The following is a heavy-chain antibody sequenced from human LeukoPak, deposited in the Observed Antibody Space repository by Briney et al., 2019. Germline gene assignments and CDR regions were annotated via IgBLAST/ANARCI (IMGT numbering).Heavy chain of an antibody. CDR1: GYTFTGYY. J-gene: IGHJ4*02. CDR2: INPNSGGT. Sequence: ASVKVSCKASGYTFTGYYMHWVRQAPGQGLEWMGWINPNSGGTNYAQKFQGRVTMTRDTSISTAYMELSRLRSDDTAVYYCARDYTILGVVPEYYFDYWGQGTLVTVSS. CDR3: ARDYTILGVVPEYYFDY. V-gene: IGHV1-2*02. D-gene: IGHD3-3*01.